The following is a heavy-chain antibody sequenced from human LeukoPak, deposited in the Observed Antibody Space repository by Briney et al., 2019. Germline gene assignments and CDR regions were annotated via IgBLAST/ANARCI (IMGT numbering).Heavy chain of an antibody. V-gene: IGHV1-2*02. CDR3: ASASMVRGVTSVRY. J-gene: IGHJ4*02. Sequence: ASVKVSCKASGYTFTSYGISWVRQAPGQGLEWRGWINPNSGGTNYAQKFQGRVTMTRDTSISTAYMELSRLRSDDTAVYYCASASMVRGVTSVRYWGQGTLVTVSS. CDR2: INPNSGGT. CDR1: GYTFTSYG. D-gene: IGHD3-10*01.